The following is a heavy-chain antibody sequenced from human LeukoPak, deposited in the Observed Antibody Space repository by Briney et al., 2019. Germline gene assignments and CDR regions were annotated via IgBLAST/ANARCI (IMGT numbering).Heavy chain of an antibody. CDR1: GGSFSGYY. V-gene: IGHV4-34*01. CDR2: INHSGST. D-gene: IGHD3-10*02. J-gene: IGHJ5*02. Sequence: KTSETLSLTCAVYGGSFSGYYWSWIRQPPGKGLEWIGEINHSGSTNYNPSLKSRVTISLKVSSVTAADTAVYYCARHMLGAYNWFDPWGQGTLVTVSS. CDR3: ARHMLGAYNWFDP.